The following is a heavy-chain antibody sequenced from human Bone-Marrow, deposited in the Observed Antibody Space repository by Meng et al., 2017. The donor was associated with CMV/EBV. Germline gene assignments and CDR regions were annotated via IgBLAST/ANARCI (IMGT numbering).Heavy chain of an antibody. CDR1: GFTFSDYY. CDR3: ARSVLRFLEGGLCFDY. V-gene: IGHV3-11*01. CDR2: ISSSGSTI. Sequence: GGSLRLSCAASGFTFSDYYMSWIRQAPGKGLEWVSYISSSGSTIYYADSVKGRFTISRDNAKNSLYLQMNSLRAEDTAVYYCARSVLRFLEGGLCFDYWGQGTLVTVSS. J-gene: IGHJ4*02. D-gene: IGHD3-3*01.